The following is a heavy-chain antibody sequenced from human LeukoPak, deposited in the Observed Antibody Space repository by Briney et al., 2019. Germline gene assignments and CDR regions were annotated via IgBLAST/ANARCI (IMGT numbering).Heavy chain of an antibody. CDR1: GGTFSSYA. J-gene: IGHJ4*02. Sequence: GASVTVSCKASGGTFSSYAISWVRQAPGQGLEWMGGIIPIFGTANYAQKFQGRVTITADESTSTAYMELSSLRSEDTAVYYCAGIRSIELEWSENYFDYWGRGTLVTVSS. CDR3: AGIRSIELEWSENYFDY. D-gene: IGHD3-3*01. CDR2: IIPIFGTA. V-gene: IGHV1-69*13.